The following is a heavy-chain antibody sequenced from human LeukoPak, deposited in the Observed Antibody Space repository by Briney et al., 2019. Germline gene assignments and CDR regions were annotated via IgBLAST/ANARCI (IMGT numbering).Heavy chain of an antibody. D-gene: IGHD3-22*01. CDR3: AGGYYDSSGYYRPLDY. J-gene: IGHJ4*02. Sequence: SETLSLTCTVSGGSISSYYWSWIRQPPGKGLEWIGYIYYSGSTNYNPSLKSRVTISVDTSKNQFSLKLSSVTAADTAVYYCAGGYYDSSGYYRPLDYWGQGTLVAVSS. V-gene: IGHV4-59*01. CDR1: GGSISSYY. CDR2: IYYSGST.